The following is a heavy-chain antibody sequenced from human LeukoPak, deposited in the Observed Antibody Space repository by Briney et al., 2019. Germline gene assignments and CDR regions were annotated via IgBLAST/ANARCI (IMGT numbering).Heavy chain of an antibody. CDR2: ISGTDRTT. CDR3: TTLGYHLDS. J-gene: IGHJ4*02. CDR1: GFDFSAYE. V-gene: IGHV3-48*03. D-gene: IGHD3-22*01. Sequence: GDSLRLSCAASGFDFSAYEMNWVRQAPGKGLEWVSYISGTDRTTSYTDSVRGRFTTSRDNAKNSLYLQMNSLRAEDTALYYCTTLGYHLDSWGQGALVTVSS.